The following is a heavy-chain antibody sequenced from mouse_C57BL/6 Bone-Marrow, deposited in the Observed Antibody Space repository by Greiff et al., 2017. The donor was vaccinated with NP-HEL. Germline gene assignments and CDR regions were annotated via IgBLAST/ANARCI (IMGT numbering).Heavy chain of an antibody. CDR3: ATIYYGYDDAMDY. CDR2: ISSGSSTI. J-gene: IGHJ4*01. Sequence: EVQLVESGGGLVKPGGSLKLSCAASGFTFSDYGMHWVRQAPEKGLEWVAYISSGSSTIYYADTVKGRFTISRDNAKNTLFLQMTSLRSEDTAMYYCATIYYGYDDAMDYWGQGTSVTVSS. D-gene: IGHD2-2*01. V-gene: IGHV5-17*01. CDR1: GFTFSDYG.